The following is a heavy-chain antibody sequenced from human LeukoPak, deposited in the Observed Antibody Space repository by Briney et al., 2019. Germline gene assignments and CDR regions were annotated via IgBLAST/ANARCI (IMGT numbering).Heavy chain of an antibody. CDR1: GYTFTDYD. J-gene: IGHJ4*02. Sequence: GASVKVSCKASGYTFTDYDISWVRQAPGQGLEWMGWISTDNGHTSYAQRFQGRVTMTTYTSTSTAYMELRSLRSDDTAVYYRARGGGTEWLLVPFEYWGQGTLVTVSS. V-gene: IGHV1-18*01. D-gene: IGHD3-22*01. CDR2: ISTDNGHT. CDR3: ARGGGTEWLLVPFEY.